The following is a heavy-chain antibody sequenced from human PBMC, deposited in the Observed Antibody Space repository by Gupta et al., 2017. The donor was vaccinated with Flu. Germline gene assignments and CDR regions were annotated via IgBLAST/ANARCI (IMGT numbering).Heavy chain of an antibody. CDR3: ARASSSGSPYYYYYYGMDV. Sequence: QVQLVQSGAEVKKPGSSVKVSCKASGGTFSSYAISWVRQAPGQGLEWMGGIIPIFGTANYAQKFQGRVTITADESTSTAYMELSSLRSEDTAVYYCARASSSGSPYYYYYYGMDVWGQGTTVTVSS. CDR1: GGTFSSYA. CDR2: IIPIFGTA. J-gene: IGHJ6*02. V-gene: IGHV1-69*01. D-gene: IGHD3-10*01.